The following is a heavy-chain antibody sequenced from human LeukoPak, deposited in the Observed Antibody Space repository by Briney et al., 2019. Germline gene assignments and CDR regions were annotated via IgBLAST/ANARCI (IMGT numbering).Heavy chain of an antibody. J-gene: IGHJ4*02. Sequence: GGSLRLXCAASGFTFSSYAMSWVRRAPGKGLEWVSAISGSGGSTYYADSVKGRFTISRDNSKNTLYLQMNSLRAEDTAVYYCAKGGLWFGELIDYWGQGTLVTVSS. V-gene: IGHV3-23*01. CDR3: AKGGLWFGELIDY. CDR2: ISGSGGST. D-gene: IGHD3-10*01. CDR1: GFTFSSYA.